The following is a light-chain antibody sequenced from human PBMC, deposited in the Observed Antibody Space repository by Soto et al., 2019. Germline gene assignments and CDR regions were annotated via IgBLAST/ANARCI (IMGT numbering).Light chain of an antibody. CDR1: QNISYY. V-gene: IGKV1-39*01. CDR3: QQSYSTPLS. CDR2: AAS. J-gene: IGKJ4*01. Sequence: DIQMTQSPSSLSASVGDGVTITCRASQNISYYLNWYQQKPGKAPKLLIYAASSLQSGVPSRFSGSAYGTDFTLTISSLQPEDFATYYCQQSYSTPLSFGGGTKVEIK.